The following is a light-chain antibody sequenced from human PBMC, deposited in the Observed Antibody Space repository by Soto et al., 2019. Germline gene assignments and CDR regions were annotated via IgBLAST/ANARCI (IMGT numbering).Light chain of an antibody. CDR3: QQYDNLPPYT. Sequence: DIQMTQSPSSLSASVGDRVTITCQASQDISNYLNWYQQKPGKAPKLLIYDASNLETGVPSRFSGSGSGTDFTVTISSLQAEDIATYYCQQYDNLPPYTFGQGTKLEIK. J-gene: IGKJ2*01. V-gene: IGKV1-33*01. CDR1: QDISNY. CDR2: DAS.